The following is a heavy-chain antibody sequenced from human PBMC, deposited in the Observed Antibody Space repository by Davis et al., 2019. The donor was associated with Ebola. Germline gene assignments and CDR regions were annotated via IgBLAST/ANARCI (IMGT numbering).Heavy chain of an antibody. Sequence: ASVKVSCKASGYTFTSYYMHWVRQAPGQGLEWMGIINPSGGSTSYAQKFQGRVTMTRDTSTSTVYMELSSLRSEDTAVYYCARGRNSNQQGGWFDPWGQGTLVTVSS. CDR2: INPSGGST. CDR1: GYTFTSYY. J-gene: IGHJ5*02. CDR3: ARGRNSNQQGGWFDP. D-gene: IGHD2-2*01. V-gene: IGHV1-46*01.